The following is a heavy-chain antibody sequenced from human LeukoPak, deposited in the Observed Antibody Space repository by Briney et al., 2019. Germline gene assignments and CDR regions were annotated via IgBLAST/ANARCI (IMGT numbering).Heavy chain of an antibody. D-gene: IGHD3-22*01. J-gene: IGHJ4*02. CDR2: LNQDGSEK. CDR1: TFTFSSYW. V-gene: IGHV3-7*03. Sequence: GGSLRLSCAASTFTFSSYWMSWVRQAPGKGLEWVANLNQDGSEKSYVASVKGRFTISRDNAKNSLYLQMNSRRAEDTAVYYCARIRYYDSSGYYYYFDYWGQGTLVTVSS. CDR3: ARIRYYDSSGYYYYFDY.